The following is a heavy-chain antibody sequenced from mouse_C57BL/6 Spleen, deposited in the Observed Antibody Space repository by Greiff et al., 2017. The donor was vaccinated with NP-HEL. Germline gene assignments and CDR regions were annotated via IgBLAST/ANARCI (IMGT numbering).Heavy chain of an antibody. CDR2: INPGSGGT. J-gene: IGHJ1*03. V-gene: IGHV1-54*01. Sequence: QVQLQQSGAELVRPGTSVKVSCKASGYAFTNYLIEWVKQRPGQGLEWIGVINPGSGGTNYNEKFKGKATLTADKSSSTAYMQLSSLTSEDSAVYFCARSRDYYGSSYVRYFDVWGTGTTVTVSS. D-gene: IGHD1-1*01. CDR1: GYAFTNYL. CDR3: ARSRDYYGSSYVRYFDV.